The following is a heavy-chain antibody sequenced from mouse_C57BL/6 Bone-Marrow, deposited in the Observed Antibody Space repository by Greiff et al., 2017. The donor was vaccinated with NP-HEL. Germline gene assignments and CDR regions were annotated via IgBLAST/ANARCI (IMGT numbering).Heavy chain of an antibody. J-gene: IGHJ1*03. CDR1: GYTFTDYY. D-gene: IGHD1-1*01. CDR2: INPNNGGT. V-gene: IGHV1-26*01. CDR3: AGTGDYGCSCAWYCDV. Sequence: EVQLQQSGPELVKPGASVKISCKASGYTFTDYYMNWVKQSHGKSLEWIGDINPNNGGTSYNQKFKGKATLTVDKSSSTAYMELRSLTSEDSAVYNCAGTGDYGCSCAWYCDVGGTGTTVTVTS.